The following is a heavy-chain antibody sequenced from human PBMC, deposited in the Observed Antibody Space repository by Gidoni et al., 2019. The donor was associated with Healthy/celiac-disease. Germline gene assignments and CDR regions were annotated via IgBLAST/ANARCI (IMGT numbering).Heavy chain of an antibody. V-gene: IGHV3-23*01. J-gene: IGHJ4*02. CDR3: AKALGYSYGYFDY. Sequence: EVQLLASGGGLVQPGGSLRLSCAASGFPFSSYAMSWVRQAPGKGLEWVSAISGSGGSTYYADSVKGRFTISRDNSKNTRYLQMNSLRAEDTAVYYCAKALGYSYGYFDYWGQGTLVTVSS. D-gene: IGHD5-18*01. CDR1: GFPFSSYA. CDR2: ISGSGGST.